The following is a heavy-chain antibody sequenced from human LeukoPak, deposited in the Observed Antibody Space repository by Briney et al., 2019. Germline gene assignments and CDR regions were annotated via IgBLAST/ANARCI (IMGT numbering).Heavy chain of an antibody. CDR2: IKKDGSGI. V-gene: IGHV3-7*03. CDR1: GFPFRNSW. CDR3: AGGNAMDV. J-gene: IGHJ6*04. Sequence: EGSLRLSCVVSGFPFRNSWMYSVRQAPGKGLEGVANIKKDGSGISYVDSVKGRFIISRDNTRNSLYLQMNSLTVEDTAVYFCAGGNAMDVWGKGTAVTVSS.